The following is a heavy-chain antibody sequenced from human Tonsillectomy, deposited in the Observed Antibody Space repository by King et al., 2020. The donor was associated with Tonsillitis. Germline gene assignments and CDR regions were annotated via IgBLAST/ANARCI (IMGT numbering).Heavy chain of an antibody. CDR2: IWYDGSNK. CDR1: GFTFSSYG. CDR3: ARGVWGIAARMDDSFDI. J-gene: IGHJ3*02. Sequence: QVQLVESGGGVVQPGRSLRLSCAASGFTFSSYGMHWVRQAPGKGLEWVAVIWYDGSNKYYADSVKGRFTISRDNSKNTLYLQMNSLRAEDTAVYYCARGVWGIAARMDDSFDIWGQGTMVTVSS. D-gene: IGHD6-6*01. V-gene: IGHV3-33*01.